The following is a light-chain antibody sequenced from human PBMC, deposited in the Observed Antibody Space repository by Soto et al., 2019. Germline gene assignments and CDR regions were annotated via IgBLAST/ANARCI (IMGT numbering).Light chain of an antibody. J-gene: IGKJ1*01. CDR1: QSVSSN. V-gene: IGKV3-15*01. CDR2: GAS. CDR3: QQYNNWPQT. Sequence: EIVMTQSPATLSVSPGERATLSCRASQSVSSNLAWYQQKPGQAPRLLIYGASTRATGIPARFSGSGSGTDFTLTTVSLQSEDFAVYYCQQYNNWPQTFGHGTKVEIK.